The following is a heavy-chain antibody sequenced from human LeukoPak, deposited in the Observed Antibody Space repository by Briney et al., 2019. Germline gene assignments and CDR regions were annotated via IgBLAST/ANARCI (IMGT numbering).Heavy chain of an antibody. V-gene: IGHV1-18*01. CDR2: ISAYNGNT. D-gene: IGHD6-19*01. CDR3: ARRESAPIAVAGTDSDY. CDR1: GYTFTSYG. J-gene: IGHJ4*02. Sequence: ASVKVSCKASGYTFTSYGISWVRQAPGQGLEWMGWISAYNGNTNYAQKLQGRVTMTTDTSTSTAYMELRSLRSDDTAVYYCARRESAPIAVAGTDSDYWGQGTLVTVSS.